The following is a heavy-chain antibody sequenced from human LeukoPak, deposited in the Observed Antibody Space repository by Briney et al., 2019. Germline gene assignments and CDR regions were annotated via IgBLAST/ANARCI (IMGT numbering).Heavy chain of an antibody. CDR3: AREDCGDYAETAFDI. CDR2: IYYSGST. CDR1: GGSISSYY. V-gene: IGHV4-59*01. J-gene: IGHJ3*02. Sequence: SETLSLTCTVSGGSISSYYWSWIRQPPGKGLEWIGYIYYSGSTNYNPSLKSRVTISINTSKNQFSLKLSYVTAADTAVYYCAREDCGDYAETAFDIWGQGTMVTVSS. D-gene: IGHD4-17*01.